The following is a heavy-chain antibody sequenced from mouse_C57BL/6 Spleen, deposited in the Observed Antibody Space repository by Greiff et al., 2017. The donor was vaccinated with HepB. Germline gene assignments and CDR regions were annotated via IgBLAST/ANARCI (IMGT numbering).Heavy chain of an antibody. V-gene: IGHV5-4*01. CDR2: ISDGGSYT. Sequence: EVQLQESGGGLVKPGGSLKLSCAASGFTFSSYAMSWVRQTPEKRLEWVATISDGGSYTYYPDNVKGRFTISRDNAKNNLYLQMSHLKSEDTAMYYCARDKVYYYGSSSLYFDYWGQGTTLTVSS. J-gene: IGHJ2*01. CDR1: GFTFSSYA. D-gene: IGHD1-1*01. CDR3: ARDKVYYYGSSSLYFDY.